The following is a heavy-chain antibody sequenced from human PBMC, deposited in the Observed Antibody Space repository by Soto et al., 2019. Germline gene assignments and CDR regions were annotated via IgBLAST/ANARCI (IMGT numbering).Heavy chain of an antibody. CDR1: GYSFTSYW. CDR3: ASLSYDFWSGSPMDV. V-gene: IGHV5-10-1*01. J-gene: IGHJ6*02. CDR2: IDPSDSYT. D-gene: IGHD3-3*01. Sequence: LKISCKGSGYSFTSYWIIWVRQMPGKGLEWMGRIDPSDSYTNYSPSFQGHVAISADKSISTAYLQWSSLKASDTAMYYCASLSYDFWSGSPMDVWGQGTTVTVSS.